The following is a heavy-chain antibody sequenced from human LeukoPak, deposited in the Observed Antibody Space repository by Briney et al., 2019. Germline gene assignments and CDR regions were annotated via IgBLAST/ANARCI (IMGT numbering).Heavy chain of an antibody. CDR1: GFTVSSNY. D-gene: IGHD2-21*01. CDR3: ASDIPQSYYYYGMDV. V-gene: IGHV3-53*04. J-gene: IGHJ6*02. CDR2: IYSGGST. Sequence: GRSLRLSCAASGFTVSSNYMSWVRQAPGKGLEWVSVIYSGGSTYYADSVKGRFTISRHNSKNTLYLQMNSLRAEDTAVYYCASDIPQSYYYYGMDVWGQGTTVTVSS.